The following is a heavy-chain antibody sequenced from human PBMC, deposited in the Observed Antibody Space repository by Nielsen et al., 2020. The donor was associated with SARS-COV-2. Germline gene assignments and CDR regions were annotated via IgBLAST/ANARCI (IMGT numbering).Heavy chain of an antibody. J-gene: IGHJ4*02. Sequence: GGSLRLSCAASGFTFSSYAMHWVRQAPGKGLEWVAVISYDGSNKYYADSVKGRFTISRDNSKNTLYLQMNSLRAEDTAVYYCARDLGFGEENDYWGQGTLVTVSS. D-gene: IGHD3-10*01. V-gene: IGHV3-30-3*01. CDR2: ISYDGSNK. CDR1: GFTFSSYA. CDR3: ARDLGFGEENDY.